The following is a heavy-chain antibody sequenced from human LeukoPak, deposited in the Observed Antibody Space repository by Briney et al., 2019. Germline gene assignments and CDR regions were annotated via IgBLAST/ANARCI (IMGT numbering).Heavy chain of an antibody. CDR3: ARDGGWVMVTEIDY. Sequence: SETLSLTCTVSGYSISSGYYWGWIRQSPGKGLEWIGTIHHSGNTYYNPSLKSRVTISTDTSKNQFSLKLSSVTAADTAVYYCARDGGWVMVTEIDYWGQGILVTVSS. CDR1: GYSISSGYY. V-gene: IGHV4-38-2*02. J-gene: IGHJ4*02. CDR2: IHHSGNT. D-gene: IGHD5-18*01.